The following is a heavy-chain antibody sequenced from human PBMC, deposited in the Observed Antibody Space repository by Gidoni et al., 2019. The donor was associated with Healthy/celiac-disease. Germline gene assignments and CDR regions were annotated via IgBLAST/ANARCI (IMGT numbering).Heavy chain of an antibody. V-gene: IGHV2-5*02. CDR2: IYWDDDK. J-gene: IGHJ4*02. Sequence: QITLKESGPTLVKPTQTLTLTCTFSGFSLSTSGVGVGWIRQPPGKALEWLALIYWDDDKRYSPSLKIRLTITKDTSKNQVVLTMTNMDPVDTATYYCAHSPYCSGGSCYWAFAPWGQGTLVTVSS. CDR1: GFSLSTSGVG. D-gene: IGHD2-15*01. CDR3: AHSPYCSGGSCYWAFAP.